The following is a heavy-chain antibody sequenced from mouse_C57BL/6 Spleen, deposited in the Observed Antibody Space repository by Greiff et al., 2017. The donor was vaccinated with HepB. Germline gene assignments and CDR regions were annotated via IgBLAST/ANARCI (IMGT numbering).Heavy chain of an antibody. J-gene: IGHJ2*01. CDR1: GYTFTDYE. Sequence: VKLQQSGAELVRPGASVTLSCKASGYTFTDYEMHWVKQTPVHGLEWIGAIDPETGGTAYNQKFKGKAILTADKSSSTAYMELRSLTSEDSAVYYCTRVIFDYWGQGTTLTVSS. V-gene: IGHV1-15*01. CDR2: IDPETGGT. CDR3: TRVIFDY.